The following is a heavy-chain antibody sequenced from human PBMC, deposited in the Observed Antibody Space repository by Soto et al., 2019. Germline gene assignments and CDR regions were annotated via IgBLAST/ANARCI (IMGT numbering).Heavy chain of an antibody. Sequence: ASVKVSCKASGYTFTGYYKHWVRQAPGQGLEWMGWINPNSGGTNYAQRFQGWVTVTRDTSISTAYMELSRLRSDDTAVYYCARGQGDYFNWLDPWGQGTLVTVSS. CDR1: GYTFTGYY. CDR2: INPNSGGT. D-gene: IGHD4-17*01. CDR3: ARGQGDYFNWLDP. J-gene: IGHJ5*02. V-gene: IGHV1-2*04.